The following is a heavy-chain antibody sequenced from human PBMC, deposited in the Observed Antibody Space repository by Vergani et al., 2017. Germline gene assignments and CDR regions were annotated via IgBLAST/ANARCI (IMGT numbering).Heavy chain of an antibody. D-gene: IGHD3-22*01. J-gene: IGHJ4*02. CDR1: GFTVSSNY. CDR3: ARPTGGYYDSSGYYY. Sequence: EVQLVESGGGLVQPGGSLRLSCAASGFTVSSNYMSWVRQAPGKGLEWVSVIYSGGSTYYADSVKGRFTISRDNSKNTLYLQMNSLGAEDTAVYYCARPTGGYYDSSGYYYWGQGTLVTVSS. CDR2: IYSGGST. V-gene: IGHV3-66*01.